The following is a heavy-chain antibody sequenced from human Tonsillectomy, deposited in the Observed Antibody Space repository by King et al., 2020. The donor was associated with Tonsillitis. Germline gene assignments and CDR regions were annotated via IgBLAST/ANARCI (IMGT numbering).Heavy chain of an antibody. V-gene: IGHV3-9*01. CDR2: ISWNSGSI. D-gene: IGHD6-13*01. Sequence: VQLVESGGGLVQPGRSLRLSCAASGFTFDDYAMHWVRQAPGKGLEWVSGISWNSGSIGCADSVKGRFTISRDNAKNSLYLQMNSLRAEDTALYDCSKDLRPGEGILGMRTWGQGTLVTVSS. J-gene: IGHJ5*02. CDR3: SKDLRPGEGILGMRT. CDR1: GFTFDDYA.